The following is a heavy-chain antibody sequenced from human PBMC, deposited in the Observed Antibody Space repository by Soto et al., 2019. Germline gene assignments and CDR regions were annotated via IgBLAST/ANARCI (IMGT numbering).Heavy chain of an antibody. CDR2: ISGSDGST. Sequence: GGSLRLSCASSGFTFSSYAMNWVRQAPGKGLEWVSVISGSDGSTYYADSVKGRFTISRDNSKNTLYLQMNSLRAEDTAVYYCAKADRRGGYDILTGYPPFDYWGQGTLVTVSS. CDR3: AKADRRGGYDILTGYPPFDY. CDR1: GFTFSSYA. J-gene: IGHJ4*02. V-gene: IGHV3-23*01. D-gene: IGHD3-9*01.